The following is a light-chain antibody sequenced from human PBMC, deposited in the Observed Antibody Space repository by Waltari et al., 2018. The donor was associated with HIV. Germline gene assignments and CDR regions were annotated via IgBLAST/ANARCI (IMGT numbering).Light chain of an antibody. V-gene: IGLV2-8*01. J-gene: IGLJ2*01. Sequence: QSALTQPPSASGSPGQSVTISCPGTSSDVGGFDYVSWYHQQPPKAPKLILYEVNRRPSGGPDRFSGSKSGNTASLTGSGLQPEGEGDYYCSSYKDANDVVFGGGTKLTVL. CDR1: SSDVGGFDY. CDR3: SSYKDANDVV. CDR2: EVN.